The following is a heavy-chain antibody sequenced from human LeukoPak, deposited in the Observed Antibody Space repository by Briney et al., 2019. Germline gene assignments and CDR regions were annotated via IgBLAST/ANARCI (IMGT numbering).Heavy chain of an antibody. D-gene: IGHD3-3*01. CDR2: IWYDGSNK. Sequence: GGSLRLSCAASGFTFSSYGMHWVRQAPGKGLEWVAVIWYDGSNKYYADSVKGRFTISRDNSKNTLYLQMNSLRAEDTGVYYCAREWGYYDFWSGYYPGYYFDYWGQGTLVTVSS. J-gene: IGHJ4*02. CDR1: GFTFSSYG. V-gene: IGHV3-33*01. CDR3: AREWGYYDFWSGYYPGYYFDY.